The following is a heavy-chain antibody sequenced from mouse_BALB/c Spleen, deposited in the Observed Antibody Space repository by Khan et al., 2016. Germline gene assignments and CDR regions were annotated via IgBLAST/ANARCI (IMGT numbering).Heavy chain of an antibody. CDR1: GYTFSSYR. J-gene: IGHJ2*01. CDR3: ARTDRRGYFDY. Sequence: QVQLQQSGAELMKPGASVKISCKATGYTFSSYRIEWVKQRPGHGLEWIGEILPGSGSTNYNEKFRGKATFTADTSSNTAYMQLSSLTSEDSAVHYCARTDRRGYFDYWGQGTTLTVSS. CDR2: ILPGSGST. V-gene: IGHV1-9*01.